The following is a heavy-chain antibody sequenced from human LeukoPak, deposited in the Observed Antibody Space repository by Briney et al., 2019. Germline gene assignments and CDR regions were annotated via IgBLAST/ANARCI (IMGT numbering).Heavy chain of an antibody. Sequence: GGSLRLSCAASGFTFSSYSMNWVRQAPGKGLGWVSSISSSSSYIYYADSVKGRFTISRDNAKNSLYLQMNSLRAEDTAVYYCARAVSGWPPRDYWGQGTLVTVSS. CDR2: ISSSSSYI. CDR1: GFTFSSYS. V-gene: IGHV3-21*01. D-gene: IGHD6-19*01. CDR3: ARAVSGWPPRDY. J-gene: IGHJ4*02.